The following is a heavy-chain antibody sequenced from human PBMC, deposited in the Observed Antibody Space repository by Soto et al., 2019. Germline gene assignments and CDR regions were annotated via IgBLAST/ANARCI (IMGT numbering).Heavy chain of an antibody. J-gene: IGHJ6*02. V-gene: IGHV3-33*01. Sequence: QVQMVESGGGVVQPGRSLRLSCAASGFTFSRYGMHWVRQAPGKGLEWLAVIWYDGSNKYYADSVKGRFTISRDNSKNTLYLQMNSVRAEATAVYYCARYLTARRPYHYYYGMDVWGQGTTVTVSS. CDR2: IWYDGSNK. D-gene: IGHD6-6*01. CDR1: GFTFSRYG. CDR3: ARYLTARRPYHYYYGMDV.